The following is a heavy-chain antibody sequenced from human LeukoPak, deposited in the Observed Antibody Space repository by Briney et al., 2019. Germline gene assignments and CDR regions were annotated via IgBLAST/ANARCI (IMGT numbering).Heavy chain of an antibody. CDR1: GGSLSSYY. D-gene: IGHD1-14*01. J-gene: IGHJ5*02. Sequence: PSETLSLTCAVYGGSLSSYYWSWIRQPPGKGLEWIGEITHRGSANYNPSLKSRVTISLDTSKNHFSLKLSSMTAADTAVYYCARHADWYKSPLDPWGQGTLVTVSS. CDR2: ITHRGSA. CDR3: ARHADWYKSPLDP. V-gene: IGHV4-34*01.